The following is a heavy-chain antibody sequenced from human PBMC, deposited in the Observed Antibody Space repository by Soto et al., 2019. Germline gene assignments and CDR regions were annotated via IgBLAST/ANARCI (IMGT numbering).Heavy chain of an antibody. Sequence: SPTLSLTCAISGDSVSSNSAAWNWIRQSPSRGLEWLGRTYYRSKWYNDYAVSVKSRITINPDTSKNQFSLQLNSVTPEDTAVYYCAREPPIYGSGSYYNGDAFDIWGQGTMVTVSS. CDR3: AREPPIYGSGSYYNGDAFDI. CDR2: TYYRSKWYN. CDR1: GDSVSSNSAA. V-gene: IGHV6-1*01. D-gene: IGHD3-10*01. J-gene: IGHJ3*02.